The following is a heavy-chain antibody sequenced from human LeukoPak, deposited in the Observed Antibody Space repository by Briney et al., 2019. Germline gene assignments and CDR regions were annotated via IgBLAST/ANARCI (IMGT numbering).Heavy chain of an antibody. J-gene: IGHJ6*02. D-gene: IGHD6-13*01. CDR2: ISAYNGNT. V-gene: IGHV1-18*01. CDR1: GYTFTSYG. CDR3: AREGIAAAGQEYYYYGMDV. Sequence: ASVKVSCKASGYTFTSYGISWVRQAPGQGLEWMGWISAYNGNTNYAQKLQGRVTMTTDTSTSTAYMELRSLRSDDTAVYYCAREGIAAAGQEYYYYGMDVWGQGTTVTVSS.